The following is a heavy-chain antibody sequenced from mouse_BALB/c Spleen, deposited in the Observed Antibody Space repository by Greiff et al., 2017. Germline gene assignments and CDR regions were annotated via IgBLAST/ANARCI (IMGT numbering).Heavy chain of an antibody. CDR2: IRNKANGYTT. D-gene: IGHD2-4*01. J-gene: IGHJ1*01. CDR3: ARDPPMITKGGDWYFDV. V-gene: IGHV7-3*02. CDR1: GFTFTDYY. Sequence: EVMLVESGGGLVQPGGSLRLSCATSGFTFTDYYMSWVRQPPGKALEWLGFIRNKANGYTTEYSASVKGRFTISRDNSQSILYLQMNTLRAEDSATYYCARDPPMITKGGDWYFDVWGAGTTVTVSS.